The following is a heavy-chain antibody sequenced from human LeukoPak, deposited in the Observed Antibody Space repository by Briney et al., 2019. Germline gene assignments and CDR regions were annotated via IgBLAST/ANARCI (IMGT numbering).Heavy chain of an antibody. CDR1: GGSISSGGYY. J-gene: IGHJ5*02. CDR3: ARLGYCSSTSCYRRWFDP. CDR2: IYYSGST. D-gene: IGHD2-2*02. Sequence: SETLSLTCTVSGGSISSGGYYWSWIRQHPGKGLEWIGYIYYSGSTYYNPSLKSRVTISVDTSKNQFSLKLSSVTAADTAVYYCARLGYCSSTSCYRRWFDPWGQGTLVTVSS. V-gene: IGHV4-31*03.